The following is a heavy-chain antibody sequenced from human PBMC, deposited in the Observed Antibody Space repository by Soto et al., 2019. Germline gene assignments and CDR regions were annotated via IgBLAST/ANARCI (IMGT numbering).Heavy chain of an antibody. CDR2: ISGSGGST. Sequence: GGSLRLSCAASGFTFSSYAMSWVRQAPGKGLEWVSAISGSGGSTYYADSVKGRFTISRDNSKNTLYLQMNSLRADDTALYYCAKDLRPEGYCSSPRCHAVIDYWGQGSFVTVSS. CDR3: AKDLRPEGYCSSPRCHAVIDY. CDR1: GFTFSSYA. J-gene: IGHJ4*02. V-gene: IGHV3-23*01. D-gene: IGHD2-2*01.